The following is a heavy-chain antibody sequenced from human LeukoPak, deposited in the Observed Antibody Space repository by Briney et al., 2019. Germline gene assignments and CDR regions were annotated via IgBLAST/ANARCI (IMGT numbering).Heavy chain of an antibody. CDR2: IIPIFGTA. CDR3: ARGKYSSSWYWVY. J-gene: IGHJ4*02. CDR1: GYTFTSYG. D-gene: IGHD6-13*01. Sequence: SVKVSCKASGYTFTSYGISWVRQAPGQGLEWMGRIIPIFGTANYAQKFQGRVTITTDESTSTAYMELSSLRSEDTAVYYCARGKYSSSWYWVYWGQGTLVTVSS. V-gene: IGHV1-69*05.